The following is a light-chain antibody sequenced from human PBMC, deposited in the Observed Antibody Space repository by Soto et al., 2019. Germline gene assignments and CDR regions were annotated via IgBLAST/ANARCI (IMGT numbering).Light chain of an antibody. CDR1: QSVSSY. V-gene: IGKV3-11*01. CDR2: DAS. CDR3: QHRSNWPWT. J-gene: IGKJ1*01. Sequence: EIVLTQSPATLSLSPGERATLSCRASQSVSSYLAWYQQKPGQAPRLLIYDASTKATGIPARFSGSGSGTDFTLTTSSLEPEDFAVYYCQHRSNWPWTFGQGTKVEIK.